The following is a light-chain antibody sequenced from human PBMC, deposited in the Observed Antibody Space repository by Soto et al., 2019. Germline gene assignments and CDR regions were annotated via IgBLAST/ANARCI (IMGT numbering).Light chain of an antibody. CDR3: SSYTTSSTLE. J-gene: IGLJ2*01. CDR1: SSDIGAYNY. V-gene: IGLV2-14*01. Sequence: ALTQPASVSGSPGQSITISCTGTSSDIGAYNYVSWYQQHPGKTPKLMIYGVTNRPSGVSNRFSGSKSGSTASLTISGLQAEDEADYYCSSYTTSSTLEFGGGTKLTVL. CDR2: GVT.